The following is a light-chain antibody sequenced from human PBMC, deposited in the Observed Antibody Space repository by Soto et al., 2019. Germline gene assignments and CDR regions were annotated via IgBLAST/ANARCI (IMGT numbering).Light chain of an antibody. Sequence: DIQMTQSPSTLSASVVDRVTITCRASQSISSWLAWYQQKPGKAPKVLIYDASSLESGVPSRFSGSGSGTEFTLTISSLQPDDFATYYCQQCHRYLTFGQGTKVDIK. V-gene: IGKV1-5*01. CDR2: DAS. CDR3: QQCHRYLT. CDR1: QSISSW. J-gene: IGKJ1*01.